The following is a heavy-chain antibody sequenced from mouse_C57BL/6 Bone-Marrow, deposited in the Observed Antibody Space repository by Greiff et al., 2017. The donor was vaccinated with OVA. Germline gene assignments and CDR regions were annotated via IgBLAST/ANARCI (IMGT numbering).Heavy chain of an antibody. CDR2: IYPRSGNT. V-gene: IGHV1-81*01. Sequence: VQLQQSGAELARPGASVKLSCKASGYTFTSYGISWVKQRTGQGLEWIGEIYPRSGNTYYNEKFKGKATLTADKSSSTAYMELRSLTSEDSAVYFCARRGMGPAWFAYWGQGTLVTVSA. CDR1: GYTFTSYG. J-gene: IGHJ3*01. D-gene: IGHD4-1*01. CDR3: ARRGMGPAWFAY.